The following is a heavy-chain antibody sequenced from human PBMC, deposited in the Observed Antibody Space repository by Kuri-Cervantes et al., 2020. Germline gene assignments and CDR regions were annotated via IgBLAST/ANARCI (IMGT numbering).Heavy chain of an antibody. CDR3: AKGSDNGYYYMDV. CDR2: ISSSSSTI. Sequence: GGSLRLSCAASGFTFSSYSMNWVRQAPGKGLEWVSYISSSSSTIYYADSVKDRFTISRDNSKNTLYLQMDNLRREDTAVYYCAKGSDNGYYYMDVWGKGAAVTVSS. J-gene: IGHJ6*03. V-gene: IGHV3-48*04. CDR1: GFTFSSYS. D-gene: IGHD2-8*01.